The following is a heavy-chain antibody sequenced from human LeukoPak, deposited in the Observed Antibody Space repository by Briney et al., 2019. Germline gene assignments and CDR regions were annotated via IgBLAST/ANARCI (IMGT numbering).Heavy chain of an antibody. J-gene: IGHJ4*02. Sequence: GGSLRLSCADSGLTFSNCWMSWVRQAPGKGLEWVAKIKEDGSEKYYVDSVKGRFTISRDNAKKSLYLQMNSLRVEDTAVYYCARTRPGNYLDYWGQGTLVTVSS. CDR1: GLTFSNCW. V-gene: IGHV3-7*01. CDR3: ARTRPGNYLDY. D-gene: IGHD6-6*01. CDR2: IKEDGSEK.